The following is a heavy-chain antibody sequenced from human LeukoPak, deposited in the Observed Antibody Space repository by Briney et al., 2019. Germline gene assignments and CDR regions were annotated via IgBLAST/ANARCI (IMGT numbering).Heavy chain of an antibody. CDR3: ARCFYSSGLWYFDY. Sequence: SETLSLTCTVSGGSISSYYWSWIRQPPGKGLEWIGYIYTSGSTNYNPSLKSRVTISVDTSKNQLSLKLSSVTAADTAVYYCARCFYSSGLWYFDYWGQGTLVTVSS. J-gene: IGHJ4*02. V-gene: IGHV4-4*09. CDR1: GGSISSYY. D-gene: IGHD6-19*01. CDR2: IYTSGST.